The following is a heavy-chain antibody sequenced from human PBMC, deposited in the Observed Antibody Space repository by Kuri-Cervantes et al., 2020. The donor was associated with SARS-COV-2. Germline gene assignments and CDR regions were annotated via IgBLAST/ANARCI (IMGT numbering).Heavy chain of an antibody. CDR1: GFAFSSYV. Sequence: GGSLRLSCAASGFAFSSYVLHWVRRAPGKGPEWVSVIGTGGDTYYADSVMGRFTISRDSSKNTLFLRMYSLRGDDTAIYYCAREGYSSGQDFDSWGQGALVTVSS. V-gene: IGHV3-47*02. J-gene: IGHJ4*02. D-gene: IGHD6-19*01. CDR2: IGTGGDT. CDR3: AREGYSSGQDFDS.